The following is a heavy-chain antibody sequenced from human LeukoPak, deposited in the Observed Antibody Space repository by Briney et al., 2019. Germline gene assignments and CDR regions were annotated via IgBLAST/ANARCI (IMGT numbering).Heavy chain of an antibody. D-gene: IGHD4-17*01. Sequence: GASVKVSCKASGGTFSSYGISWVRQAPGQGLEWMGWISADNGNTNYVQKFQGRVTMTTDTSTSTAYMELRSLRSDDTAVYYCARDYADYGDYGEVSIIDYWGQGTLVTVSS. V-gene: IGHV1-18*01. CDR2: ISADNGNT. CDR3: ARDYADYGDYGEVSIIDY. J-gene: IGHJ4*02. CDR1: GGTFSSYG.